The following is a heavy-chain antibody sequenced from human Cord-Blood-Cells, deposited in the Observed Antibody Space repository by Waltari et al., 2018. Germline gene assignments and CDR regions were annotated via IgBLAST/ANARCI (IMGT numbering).Heavy chain of an antibody. D-gene: IGHD1-26*01. J-gene: IGHJ4*02. CDR2: IWYDGSNK. CDR1: AFTFSSYG. CDR3: ASSGRWELLD. V-gene: IGHV3-33*01. Sequence: QVQLVESGGGVFQPGSSLRLSCAASAFTFSSYGMHWVRQAPGKGLEWVAVIWYDGSNKYYADSVKGRFTISRDNSKNTLYLQMNSLRAEDTAVYYCASSGRWELLDWGQGTLVTVSS.